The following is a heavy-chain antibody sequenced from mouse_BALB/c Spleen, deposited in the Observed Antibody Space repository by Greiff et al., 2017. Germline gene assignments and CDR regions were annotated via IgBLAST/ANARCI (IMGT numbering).Heavy chain of an antibody. CDR1: GFAFSSYD. D-gene: IGHD2-3*01. J-gene: IGHJ2*01. CDR2: ISSGGGST. CDR3: ARHDDGNYAPDY. Sequence: EVQLQESGGGLVKPGGSLKLSCAASGFAFSSYDMSWVRQTPEKRLEWVAYISSGGGSTYYPDTVKGRFTISRDNAKNTLYLQMSSLKSEDTAMYYCARHDDGNYAPDYWGQGTTLTVSS. V-gene: IGHV5-12-1*01.